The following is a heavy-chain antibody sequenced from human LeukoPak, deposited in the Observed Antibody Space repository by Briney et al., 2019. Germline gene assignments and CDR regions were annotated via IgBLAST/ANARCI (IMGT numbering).Heavy chain of an antibody. D-gene: IGHD1-14*01. CDR1: GGSISSSSYY. CDR3: ARDPGASFDWFDP. V-gene: IGHV4-39*07. CDR2: IYYSGST. Sequence: SETLSLTCTVSGGSISSSSYYWGWIRQPPGKGPEWIGSIYYSGSTYYNPSLKSRVTISVDTSKNQFSLKLSSVTAADMAVYYCARDPGASFDWFDPWGQGTLVTVSS. J-gene: IGHJ5*02.